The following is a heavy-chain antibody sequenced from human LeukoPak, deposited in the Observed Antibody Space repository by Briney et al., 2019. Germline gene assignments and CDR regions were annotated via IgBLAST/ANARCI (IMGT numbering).Heavy chain of an antibody. D-gene: IGHD3-22*01. CDR2: INPIVGST. J-gene: IGHJ3*02. Sequence: ASVKVSCKASGNTFTRYDMHWVRQAPGQGREWMGRINPIVGSTSYAQKFQGRVTMTRDMFTSTVYMELSSLRSEDTAVYYCARDLHHRGYYDTSGPYGIWGQGTLVTVSS. CDR1: GNTFTRYD. V-gene: IGHV1-46*01. CDR3: ARDLHHRGYYDTSGPYGI.